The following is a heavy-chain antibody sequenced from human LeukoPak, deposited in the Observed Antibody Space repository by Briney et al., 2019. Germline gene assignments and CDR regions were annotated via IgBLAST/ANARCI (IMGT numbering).Heavy chain of an antibody. CDR1: GFTFSDYY. CDR3: ARGGSTTISYGDS. CDR2: ISTGSTYT. V-gene: IGHV3-11*06. D-gene: IGHD4-11*01. Sequence: GGSLRLSCAASGFTFSDYYMTWIRQAPGKGLEWLSYISTGSTYTNYANSVKGRFTISRDNAKNALFLQMNSLRAEDTAVYYCARGGSTTISYGDSWGQGTLVTVSS. J-gene: IGHJ4*02.